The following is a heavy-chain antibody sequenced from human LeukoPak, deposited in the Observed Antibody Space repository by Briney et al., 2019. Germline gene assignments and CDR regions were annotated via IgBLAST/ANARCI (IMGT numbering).Heavy chain of an antibody. Sequence: GGSLRLSCAASGFTFDDYGMSWVRQAPGKGLEWVSGINWNGGSTGYADSVKGRFTISRDNAKNSLYLQMNSLRAEDTALYYCAKTGYCSGGSCNYYYYYMDVWGKGTTVTVS. CDR3: AKTGYCSGGSCNYYYYYMDV. J-gene: IGHJ6*03. D-gene: IGHD2-15*01. CDR2: INWNGGST. V-gene: IGHV3-20*04. CDR1: GFTFDDYG.